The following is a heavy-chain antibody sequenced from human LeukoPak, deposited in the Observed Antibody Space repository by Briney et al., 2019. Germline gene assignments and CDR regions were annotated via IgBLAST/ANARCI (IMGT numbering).Heavy chain of an antibody. CDR1: GYTFTGYY. J-gene: IGHJ4*02. CDR2: INPNSGGT. D-gene: IGHD6-13*01. V-gene: IGHV1-2*06. CDR3: ARSLSYSSSWSSDY. Sequence: ASVKVYCKASGYTFTGYYMHWVRQAPGQGLEWMGRINPNSGGTNYAQKFQGRVTMTRDTSISTAYMELSRLRSDDTAVYYCARSLSYSSSWSSDYWGQGTLVTVSS.